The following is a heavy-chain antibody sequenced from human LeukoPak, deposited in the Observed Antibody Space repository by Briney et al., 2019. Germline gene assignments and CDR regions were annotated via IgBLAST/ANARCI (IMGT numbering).Heavy chain of an antibody. CDR3: ASLPLWNDGIYNWFDP. V-gene: IGHV4-38-2*02. J-gene: IGHJ5*02. Sequence: SETLSLTCTVSGYSISGGYYWGWIRQPPGKGLEWIGSIYYSGSTYYNPSLKSRVTISVDTSKNQFSLKLSSVTAADTAVYYCASLPLWNDGIYNWFDPWGQGTLVTVSS. CDR1: GYSISGGYY. CDR2: IYYSGST. D-gene: IGHD1-1*01.